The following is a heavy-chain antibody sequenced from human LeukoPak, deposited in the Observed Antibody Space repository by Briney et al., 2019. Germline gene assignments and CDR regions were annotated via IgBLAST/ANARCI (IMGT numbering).Heavy chain of an antibody. J-gene: IGHJ6*02. Sequence: SETLSLTCTVSGGSISSSSYYWGWIRQPPGKGLEWIGSIYYSGSTYYNPSLKSRVTISVDTSENQFSLKLSSVTAADTAVYYCARRHSSSWYYYYYYGMDVWGQGTTVTVSS. CDR3: ARRHSSSWYYYYYYGMDV. CDR1: GGSISSSSYY. D-gene: IGHD6-13*01. V-gene: IGHV4-39*01. CDR2: IYYSGST.